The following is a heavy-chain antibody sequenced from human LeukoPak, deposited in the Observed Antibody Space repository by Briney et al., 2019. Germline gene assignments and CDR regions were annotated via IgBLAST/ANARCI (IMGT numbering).Heavy chain of an antibody. D-gene: IGHD3-10*01. Sequence: GGSLRLSCAASGFTFSSYGMSWVRQAPGKGLEWVSAISGSGGSTYYADSVKGRFTISRDNSKNTPYLQMNSLRSDDTAVYYCANAPYGSGSYYNNWFDPWGQGTLVTVSS. J-gene: IGHJ5*02. CDR1: GFTFSSYG. CDR3: ANAPYGSGSYYNNWFDP. CDR2: ISGSGGST. V-gene: IGHV3-23*01.